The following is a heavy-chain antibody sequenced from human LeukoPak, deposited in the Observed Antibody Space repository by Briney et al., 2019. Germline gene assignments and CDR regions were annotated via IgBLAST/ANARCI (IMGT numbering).Heavy chain of an antibody. V-gene: IGHV4-59*01. CDR3: VRDRELYY. D-gene: IGHD1-26*01. CDR2: VYNSGST. J-gene: IGHJ4*02. CDR1: GGSISIYY. Sequence: SETPSLTCTVPGGSISIYYWSWIREPPGQGLEWIGYVYNSGSTDYSPSLKSRVTISADTSKNQFSLKVNSVTASDTAVYYCVRDRELYYWGQGILVTVSS.